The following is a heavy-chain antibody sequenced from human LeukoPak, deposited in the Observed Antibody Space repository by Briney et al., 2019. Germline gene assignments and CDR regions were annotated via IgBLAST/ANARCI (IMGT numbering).Heavy chain of an antibody. D-gene: IGHD3-10*01. CDR2: ISSSSSYI. CDR1: GFTPSTYT. Sequence: GGSLRLSCAASGFTPSTYTMNWVRQAPGKGLEWVSSISSSSSYIYYADSVKGRFTISRDDAKNSLSLQMNSLRAEDTAVYYCARSGIKMVRGLIIKSPYHMDVWGKGTTVTVSS. J-gene: IGHJ6*03. V-gene: IGHV3-21*01. CDR3: ARSGIKMVRGLIIKSPYHMDV.